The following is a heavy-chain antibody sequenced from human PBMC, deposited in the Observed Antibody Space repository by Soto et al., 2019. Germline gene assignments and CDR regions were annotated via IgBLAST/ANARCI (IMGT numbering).Heavy chain of an antibody. V-gene: IGHV4-61*01. CDR2: IYYSGST. J-gene: IGHJ6*02. CDR3: ARDWVGRYDSSGYQYYYGMDV. CDR1: GGSVSSGSYY. Sequence: QVQLQESGPGLVKPSETLSLTCTVSGGSVSSGSYYWSWIRQPPGKGLEWIGYIYYSGSTNYNPSLKSRVTISVDTSKNQFYLKLSSVTAADTAVYYCARDWVGRYDSSGYQYYYGMDVWGQGTTVTVSS. D-gene: IGHD3-22*01.